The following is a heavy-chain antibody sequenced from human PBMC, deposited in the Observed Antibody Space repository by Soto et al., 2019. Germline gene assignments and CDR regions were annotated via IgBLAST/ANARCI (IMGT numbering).Heavy chain of an antibody. CDR3: ARDPYYYDSSGPNPAYYYYGMVV. Sequence: PGESLKISCKGSGYSFTSYWISWVRQMPGKGLEWMGRIDPSASYTNYSPSFQGHVTISADKSISTAYLQWSSLKASDTAMYYCARDPYYYDSSGPNPAYYYYGMVVWGPGTTVNVSS. CDR2: IDPSASYT. J-gene: IGHJ6*02. CDR1: GYSFTSYW. V-gene: IGHV5-10-1*01. D-gene: IGHD3-22*01.